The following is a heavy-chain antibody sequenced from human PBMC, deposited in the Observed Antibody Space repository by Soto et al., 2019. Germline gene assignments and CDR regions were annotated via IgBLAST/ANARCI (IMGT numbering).Heavy chain of an antibody. CDR3: ARLRCIAARQVDYYYGMDV. D-gene: IGHD6-6*01. CDR2: IIPIFGTA. V-gene: IGHV1-69*06. J-gene: IGHJ6*02. CDR1: GGTFSSYA. Sequence: SVKVSCKASGGTFSSYAISWVRQAPGQGLEWMGGIIPIFGTANYAQKFQGRVTITADKSTSTAYMELSSLRSEDTAMYYCARLRCIAARQVDYYYGMDVWGQGTTVTVSS.